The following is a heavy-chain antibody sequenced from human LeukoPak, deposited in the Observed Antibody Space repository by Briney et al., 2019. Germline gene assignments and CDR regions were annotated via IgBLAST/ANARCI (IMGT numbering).Heavy chain of an antibody. J-gene: IGHJ4*02. Sequence: PGGSLRLSCAASGFTFSSYGIHWVRQAPGKGLEWVAFIRYDGSSKYYVDSVKGRFTISRDNSKNTLYLQMNSLRAEDTAVYYCARYSGNYGLDYWGQGTLVTVSS. CDR2: IRYDGSSK. V-gene: IGHV3-30*02. CDR1: GFTFSSYG. D-gene: IGHD1-7*01. CDR3: ARYSGNYGLDY.